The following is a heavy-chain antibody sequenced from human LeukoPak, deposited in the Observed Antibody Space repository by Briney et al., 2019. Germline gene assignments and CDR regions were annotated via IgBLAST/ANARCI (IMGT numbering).Heavy chain of an antibody. CDR1: GFTFSSYA. CDR3: AKAPTSYYNYMDV. J-gene: IGHJ6*03. V-gene: IGHV3-23*01. CDR2: ISGSGGRT. Sequence: GGSLRLSCAASGFTFSSYAMSWVRQAPGKGLEWVSDISGSGGRTYYADSVKGRFTISRDTSKNTLYLQMNSLRAEDTAVYYCAKAPTSYYNYMDVWGKGTTVTVSS.